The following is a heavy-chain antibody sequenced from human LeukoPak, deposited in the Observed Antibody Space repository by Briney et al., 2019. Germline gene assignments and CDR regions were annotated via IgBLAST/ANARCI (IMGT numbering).Heavy chain of an antibody. V-gene: IGHV3-48*03. CDR3: ARASHLDRSSWYGENDY. CDR2: ISSSGSTI. J-gene: IGHJ4*02. D-gene: IGHD6-13*01. CDR1: GFTFSSYE. Sequence: GGSLRLSCAASGFTFSSYEMNWVRQAPGKGLEWVSYISSSGSTIYYADSVKGRFTISRDNAKNSLYLKMNSLRAEDTDVYYCARASHLDRSSWYGENDYWGQGTLVTVSS.